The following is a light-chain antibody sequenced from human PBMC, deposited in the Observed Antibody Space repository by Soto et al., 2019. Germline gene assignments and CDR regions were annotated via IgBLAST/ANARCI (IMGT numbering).Light chain of an antibody. V-gene: IGKV3-11*01. Sequence: EIVLTQSPATLSLSPGERATLSCRASQSVGIFLAWYQHKPGQAPRLLIFDASNRATGIPARFSGGGSGTEFTLTISSLEPEDFAIYYCQHRRSWPLTFGQGTRLE. CDR1: QSVGIF. CDR3: QHRRSWPLT. CDR2: DAS. J-gene: IGKJ5*01.